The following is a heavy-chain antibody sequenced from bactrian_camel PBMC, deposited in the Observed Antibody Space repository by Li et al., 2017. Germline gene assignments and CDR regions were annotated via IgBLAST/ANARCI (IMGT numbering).Heavy chain of an antibody. Sequence: VQLVESGGGSVQAGGSLRLSCAPSESFDRTYDMSWVRQAPGKGLEWVSSSSSGALSLVYADSVKGRFTISRDDAKNTVYLLMNSLKPEDAAVYYCVKPNPDARGGFDHWGQGTQVTVS. CDR2: SSSGALSL. D-gene: IGHD1*01. CDR1: ESFDRTYD. CDR3: VKPNPDARGGFDH. V-gene: IGHV3S40*01. J-gene: IGHJ4*01.